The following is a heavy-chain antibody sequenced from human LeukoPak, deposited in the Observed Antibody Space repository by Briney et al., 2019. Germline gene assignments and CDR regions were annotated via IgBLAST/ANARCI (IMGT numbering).Heavy chain of an antibody. Sequence: PGGSLRLSCAASGFTFSSYAMNWVRQAPGKGLEWVSAISGTGGSTYYADSVKGRFTISRDNSKNTLYLQMNSLRAEDTAVYYCAKDDSVATFGSLLRRAFDLWGQGTMVTVSS. CDR1: GFTFSSYA. D-gene: IGHD5-12*01. V-gene: IGHV3-23*01. CDR2: ISGTGGST. J-gene: IGHJ3*01. CDR3: AKDDSVATFGSLLRRAFDL.